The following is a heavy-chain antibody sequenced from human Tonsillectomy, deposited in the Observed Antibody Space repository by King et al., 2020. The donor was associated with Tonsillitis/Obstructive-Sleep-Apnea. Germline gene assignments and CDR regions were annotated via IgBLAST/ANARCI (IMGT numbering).Heavy chain of an antibody. CDR2: SNSDGSRP. CDR3: ARTTNFFDL. V-gene: IGHV3-74*01. J-gene: IGHJ2*01. Sequence: VQLVESGGGLVQPGGSLRLSCAALGFTFSSYWMHGFRPAPGKGLGLVSRSNSDGSRPNYADSVKGRLTISRDNAKNTLYLQMNSLRAEDTAVYYCARTTNFFDLWGRGTLVTVSS. CDR1: GFTFSSYW. D-gene: IGHD1-1*01.